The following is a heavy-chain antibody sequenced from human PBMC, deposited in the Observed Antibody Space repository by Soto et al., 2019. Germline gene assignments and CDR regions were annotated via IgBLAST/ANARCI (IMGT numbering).Heavy chain of an antibody. CDR1: GFTFSSDA. J-gene: IGHJ4*02. CDR3: AKAPGGYCSGGSCYDFDY. D-gene: IGHD2-15*01. Sequence: GGSLRLSCAASGFTFSSDAMSWDRQAPGKGLEWVSAISGSGGSTYYADSVKGRFTISRDNSKNTLYLQMNSLRAEDTAVYYCAKAPGGYCSGGSCYDFDYWGQGTLVTVSS. CDR2: ISGSGGST. V-gene: IGHV3-23*01.